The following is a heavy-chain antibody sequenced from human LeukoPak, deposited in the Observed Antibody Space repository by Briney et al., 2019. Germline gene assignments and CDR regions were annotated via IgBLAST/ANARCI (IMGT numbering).Heavy chain of an antibody. V-gene: IGHV3-23*01. D-gene: IGHD1-1*01. J-gene: IGHJ4*02. CDR3: GEVQTGNKFDY. CDR2: ISASGANT. Sequence: GGSLRLSCAASGFTLRKYAMSWVRQAPGKGLEWVSAISASGANTYYADSVKGQFTISRDNSKNRLYLHINNLRAQDTAVYYCGEVQTGNKFDYWGRGTQVTVSS. CDR1: GFTLRKYA.